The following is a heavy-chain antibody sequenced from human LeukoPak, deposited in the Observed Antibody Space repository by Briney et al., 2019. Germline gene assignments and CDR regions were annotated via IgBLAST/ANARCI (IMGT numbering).Heavy chain of an antibody. Sequence: ASVKVSCKASGYTFTSFGISWVRQAPGLGLEWMGWISAYNANTNFAQNLQGRVTMTTDTSTSTAYMELRSLRSDDTAVYYCARVQGSSGWYIFDYWGQGTLVTVSS. V-gene: IGHV1-18*01. J-gene: IGHJ4*02. CDR2: ISAYNANT. CDR3: ARVQGSSGWYIFDY. D-gene: IGHD6-19*01. CDR1: GYTFTSFG.